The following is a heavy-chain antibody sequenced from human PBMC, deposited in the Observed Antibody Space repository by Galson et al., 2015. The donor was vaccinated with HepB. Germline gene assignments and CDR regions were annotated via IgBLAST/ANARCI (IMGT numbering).Heavy chain of an antibody. CDR2: IKQDGSEK. CDR1: GFTFSNYW. Sequence: SLRLSCAASGFTFSNYWMSWVRQTPGKGLEWVANIKQDGSEKYYVDSVKGRFTISRDNAKNSLYLQMNSLRAEDTAVYYCARLSSPTYYDFWSGYPAWYYFDYWGQGTLVTVSS. J-gene: IGHJ4*02. V-gene: IGHV3-7*03. D-gene: IGHD3-3*01. CDR3: ARLSSPTYYDFWSGYPAWYYFDY.